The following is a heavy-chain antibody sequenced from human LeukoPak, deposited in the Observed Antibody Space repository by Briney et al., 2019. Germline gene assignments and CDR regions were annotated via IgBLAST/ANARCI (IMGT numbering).Heavy chain of an antibody. J-gene: IGHJ4*02. D-gene: IGHD3-22*01. V-gene: IGHV3-74*01. Sequence: PGGSLRLSCAASGFTFSSYWMHWVRQAPGKGLVWVSRIKSDGSSTSYADSVKGRFTISRDNAKNTLYLQMNSLRAEDTAVYYCARGRAIETYYYDVSFPLDYWGQGTPVTVSS. CDR1: GFTFSSYW. CDR3: ARGRAIETYYYDVSFPLDY. CDR2: IKSDGSST.